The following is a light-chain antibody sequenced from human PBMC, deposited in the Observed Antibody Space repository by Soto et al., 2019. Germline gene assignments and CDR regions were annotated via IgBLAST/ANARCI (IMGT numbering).Light chain of an antibody. CDR3: SSYTSSTPPYV. J-gene: IGLJ1*01. Sequence: QSALTQPPSASGSPGQSVTISCTGTSSDVGGYNYVSWYQQHPGKAPKLIIYDVSDRPSGVSSRFSGSKSGNTASLTISGLQPEDEADYYCSSYTSSTPPYVFGTGTKVTVL. CDR2: DVS. CDR1: SSDVGGYNY. V-gene: IGLV2-14*01.